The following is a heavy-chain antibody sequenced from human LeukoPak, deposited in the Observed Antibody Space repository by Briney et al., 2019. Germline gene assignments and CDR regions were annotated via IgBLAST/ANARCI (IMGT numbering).Heavy chain of an antibody. CDR1: GFTFSSYG. D-gene: IGHD3-22*01. Sequence: GGSLRLSCAASGFTFSSYGMTWVRQAPGKGLEWVSGISGSGGTTYYADSVKGRFTISRDNSKNSLSLQVSSLRAEDTAVYYCAKTNGYYSDWGRGTLVTVSS. J-gene: IGHJ4*02. CDR2: ISGSGGTT. CDR3: AKTNGYYSD. V-gene: IGHV3-23*01.